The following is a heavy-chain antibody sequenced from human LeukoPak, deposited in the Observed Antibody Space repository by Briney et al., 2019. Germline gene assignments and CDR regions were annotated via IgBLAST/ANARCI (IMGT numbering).Heavy chain of an antibody. CDR3: ARSYTVAVFEVGVLGF. CDR2: ISTYSGET. J-gene: IGHJ4*02. V-gene: IGHV1-18*01. CDR1: GYTFTNYY. D-gene: IGHD2-2*01. Sequence: ALVKVSCKASGYTFTNYYISWVRQAPGRGLEWMGWISTYSGETNYAESLQGRVTMTTDTSTGTAYMELRSLSSDDTAVYYCARSYTVAVFEVGVLGFWGQGTLVTVSS.